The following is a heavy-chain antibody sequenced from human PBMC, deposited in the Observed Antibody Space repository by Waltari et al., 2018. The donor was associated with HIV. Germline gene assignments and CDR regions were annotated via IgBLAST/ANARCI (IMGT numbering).Heavy chain of an antibody. CDR3: VKDEAPGRDAILDI. J-gene: IGHJ3*01. D-gene: IGHD3-10*01. CDR1: GFKPNTHD. V-gene: IGHV3-33*03. CDR2: IRVDGSQD. Sequence: QVYVGASAGGVVQSGGTVRLSCTASGFKPNTHDTHWVRQAPGRGPEWVAGIRVDGSQDYYGDSVKGRFIISRDNSKNAIFLEMTTLRLEDTAKYRCVKDEAPGRDAILDIWGQGTMVTVS.